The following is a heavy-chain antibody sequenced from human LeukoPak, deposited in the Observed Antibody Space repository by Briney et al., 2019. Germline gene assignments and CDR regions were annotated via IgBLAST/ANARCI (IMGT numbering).Heavy chain of an antibody. CDR3: ARDGGSSWYFDY. V-gene: IGHV3-21*01. CDR1: GFTFSSYT. J-gene: IGHJ4*02. D-gene: IGHD6-13*01. Sequence: GGSLRLSCAASGFTFSSYTMNWVRQAPGKGLEWVSYISSSSSYIYYGDSVKGRFTISRDNAKNSLYLQMNSLRAEDTAVYYCARDGGSSWYFDYWGQGTLATVSS. CDR2: ISSSSSYI.